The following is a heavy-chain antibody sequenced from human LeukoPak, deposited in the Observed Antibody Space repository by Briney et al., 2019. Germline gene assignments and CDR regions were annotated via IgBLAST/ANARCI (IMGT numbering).Heavy chain of an antibody. CDR1: GFTFGDYA. J-gene: IGHJ4*02. Sequence: PGGSLRLSCTASGFTFGDYAMSWVRQAPGKGLEWVGFIRSKAYGGTTEYAASVKGRFTISRDDSKSIAYLQMNSLKTEDTAVYYCTRARGYSGYFVFYYFDYWGQGTLVTVSS. V-gene: IGHV3-49*04. D-gene: IGHD5-12*01. CDR2: IRSKAYGGTT. CDR3: TRARGYSGYFVFYYFDY.